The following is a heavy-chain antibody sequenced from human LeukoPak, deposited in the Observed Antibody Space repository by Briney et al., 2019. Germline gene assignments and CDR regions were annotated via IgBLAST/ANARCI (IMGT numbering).Heavy chain of an antibody. V-gene: IGHV3-23*01. CDR2: ISGSGGTT. J-gene: IGHJ4*02. CDR3: TTTTWIQLLSN. CDR1: GFTFNIYA. D-gene: IGHD5-18*01. Sequence: GGSLRLSCAASGFTFNIYAMSWVRQAPGKGLEWVSAISGSGGTTYYADSVKGRFTISRDNSKNTLYLQMNSLKTEDTAVYYCTTTTWIQLLSNWGQGTLVTVSS.